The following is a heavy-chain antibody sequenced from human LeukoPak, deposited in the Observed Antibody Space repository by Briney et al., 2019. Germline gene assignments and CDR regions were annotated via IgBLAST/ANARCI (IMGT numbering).Heavy chain of an antibody. Sequence: SETLSLTCTVSGGSISSYYWRWIRQPPGKGLEWIGYIYTSGSTNYNPSLKSRVTISVDTSKNQFSLKLSSVTAADTAVYYCARQHGDSYYYYYYMDVWGKGTTVTVSS. V-gene: IGHV4-4*09. J-gene: IGHJ6*03. CDR1: GGSISSYY. CDR2: IYTSGST. D-gene: IGHD4-17*01. CDR3: ARQHGDSYYYYYYMDV.